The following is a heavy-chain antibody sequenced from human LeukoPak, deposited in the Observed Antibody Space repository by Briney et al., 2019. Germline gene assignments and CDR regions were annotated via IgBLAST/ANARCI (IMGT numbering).Heavy chain of an antibody. D-gene: IGHD4-11*01. CDR2: IWYDGSNK. CDR1: GFTFSSYD. J-gene: IGHJ6*02. Sequence: GGSLRLSCAASGFTFSSYDMHWVRQAPGKGLEWVAVIWYDGSNKYYADSVKGRFTISRDNSKNTLYLQMNSLRAEDTAVYYCARGLQDLLNYYYYGMDVWGQGTTVTVSS. V-gene: IGHV3-33*01. CDR3: ARGLQDLLNYYYYGMDV.